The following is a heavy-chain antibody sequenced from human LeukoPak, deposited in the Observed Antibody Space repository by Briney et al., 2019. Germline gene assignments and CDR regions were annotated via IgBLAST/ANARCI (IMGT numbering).Heavy chain of an antibody. CDR2: ISSSSSYI. D-gene: IGHD3-22*01. CDR1: GFTFSSYS. J-gene: IGHJ4*02. CDR3: AREMYYYDSSGYYGFDY. Sequence: GGSLRLSCAASGFTFSSYSMNWVRQGPGQGLEWFSSISSSSSYIYYADSVKGRFTISRDNAKNSLYLQMNSLRAEDTAVYYCAREMYYYDSSGYYGFDYWGQGTLVTVSS. V-gene: IGHV3-21*01.